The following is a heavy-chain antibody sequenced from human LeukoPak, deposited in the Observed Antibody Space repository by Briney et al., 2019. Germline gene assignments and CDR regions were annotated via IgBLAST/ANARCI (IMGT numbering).Heavy chain of an antibody. Sequence: GGSLRLSCTVSGFTVSSNSMSWVRQAPGKGLERVSYISSSGSTIYYADSVKGRFTISRDNAKNSLYLQMNSLRAEDTAVYYCAELGITMIGGVWGKGTTVTISS. CDR2: ISSSGSTI. D-gene: IGHD3-10*02. V-gene: IGHV3-48*04. J-gene: IGHJ6*04. CDR1: GFTVSSNS. CDR3: AELGITMIGGV.